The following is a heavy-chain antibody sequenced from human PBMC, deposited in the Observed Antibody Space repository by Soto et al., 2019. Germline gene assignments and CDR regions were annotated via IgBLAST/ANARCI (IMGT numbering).Heavy chain of an antibody. Sequence: SETLSLTCTVSGGSMSSYYWSWIRQPPGKGLEWIGYIYYSGSTNYNPSLKSRVTISVDTSKKQFSLKLSPVTAADTAVYYCASWGVYCTSTSCFERWFDPWGQGILVTVSS. CDR1: GGSMSSYY. D-gene: IGHD2-2*01. J-gene: IGHJ5*02. CDR2: IYYSGST. V-gene: IGHV4-59*08. CDR3: ASWGVYCTSTSCFERWFDP.